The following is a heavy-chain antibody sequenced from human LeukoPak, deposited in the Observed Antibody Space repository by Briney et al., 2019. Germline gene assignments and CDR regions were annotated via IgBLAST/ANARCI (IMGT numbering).Heavy chain of an antibody. CDR3: ARSPYYYYYYGMDV. Sequence: SETLSLTCTVSGGSVSSGSYYWSWIRQPPGKGLEWIGYIYYSGSTNYNPSPKSRVTISVGTSKNQFSLKLSSVTAADTAVYYCARSPYYYYYYGMDVWGQGTTVTVSS. CDR1: GGSVSSGSYY. V-gene: IGHV4-61*01. J-gene: IGHJ6*02. CDR2: IYYSGST.